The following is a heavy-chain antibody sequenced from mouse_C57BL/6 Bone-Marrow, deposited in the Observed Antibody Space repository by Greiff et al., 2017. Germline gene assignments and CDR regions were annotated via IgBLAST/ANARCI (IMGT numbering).Heavy chain of an antibody. J-gene: IGHJ4*01. CDR3: ARTSYYDYFYARDY. D-gene: IGHD2-4*01. CDR1: GYTFTSYW. V-gene: IGHV1-69*01. Sequence: VQLKQPGAELVMPGASVKLSCKASGYTFTSYWMNWVKQRPGQGLEWLGEIDPSDSYTNYNQKFKGKSTLTVDKSSSNAYMQLSSLTSEDSAVYYCARTSYYDYFYARDYWGQGTSVTVSS. CDR2: IDPSDSYT.